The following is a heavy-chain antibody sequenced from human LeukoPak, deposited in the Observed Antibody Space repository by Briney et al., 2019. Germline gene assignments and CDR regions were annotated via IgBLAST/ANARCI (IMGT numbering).Heavy chain of an antibody. D-gene: IGHD2-21*02. CDR2: ISGGAGST. CDR3: TTSLPHVVDVTTSDGGN. V-gene: IGHV3-23*01. Sequence: GGSLRLSCAASGFTFSSYAMHWVRQAPGKGLECVSVISGGAGSTYYADSVKGRFTISRDNSKNTLYLQMNSLRAEDTAVYYCTTSLPHVVDVTTSDGGNWGQGTLVTVSS. CDR1: GFTFSSYA. J-gene: IGHJ4*02.